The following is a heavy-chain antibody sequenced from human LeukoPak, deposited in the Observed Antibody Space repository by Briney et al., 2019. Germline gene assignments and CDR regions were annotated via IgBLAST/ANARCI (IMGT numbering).Heavy chain of an antibody. J-gene: IGHJ4*02. CDR2: IYYSGST. CDR3: ARGDGDYNFDY. CDR1: GGSFSGYY. Sequence: SETLSLTCAVYGGSFSGYYWSWIRQPPGKGLEWIGYIYYSGSTNYNPSLKSRVTISVDTSKNQFSLKLSSVTAADTAVYYCARGDGDYNFDYWGQGTLVTVSS. D-gene: IGHD4-17*01. V-gene: IGHV4-59*01.